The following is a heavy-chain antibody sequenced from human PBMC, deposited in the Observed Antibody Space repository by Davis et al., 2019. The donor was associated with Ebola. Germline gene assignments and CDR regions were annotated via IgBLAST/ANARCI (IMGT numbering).Heavy chain of an antibody. CDR3: AKIAAAGPDY. V-gene: IGHV1-46*01. J-gene: IGHJ4*02. Sequence: ASVKVSCKASGYTFTSYYMHWVRQAPGQGREWMGIINPSGGSKSYAQKFQGRVTMTRDTSASTAYMELSSLRSEDTAVYYCAKIAAAGPDYWGQGTMVTVSS. CDR2: INPSGGSK. D-gene: IGHD6-13*01. CDR1: GYTFTSYY.